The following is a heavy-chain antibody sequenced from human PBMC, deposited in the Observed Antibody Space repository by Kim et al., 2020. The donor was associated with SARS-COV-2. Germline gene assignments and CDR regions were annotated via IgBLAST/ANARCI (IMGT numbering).Heavy chain of an antibody. CDR2: ISYDGSNK. Sequence: GGSLRLSCAASGFTFSSYAMHWVRQAPGKGLEWVAVISYDGSNKYYADSVKGRFTISRDNSKNTLYLQMNSLRAEDTAVYYCARAGTRGVIAHTGWFDPWGQGTLVTVSP. V-gene: IGHV3-30*04. CDR3: ARAGTRGVIAHTGWFDP. CDR1: GFTFSSYA. J-gene: IGHJ5*02. D-gene: IGHD3-10*01.